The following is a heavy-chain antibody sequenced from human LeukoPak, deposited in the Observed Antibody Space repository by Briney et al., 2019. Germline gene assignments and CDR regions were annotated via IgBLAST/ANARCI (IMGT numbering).Heavy chain of an antibody. V-gene: IGHV4-38-2*02. CDR1: GYSISSSYY. CDR2: IYHSGNT. D-gene: IGHD4-17*01. J-gene: IGHJ4*02. Sequence: PSETLSLTCTVSGYSISSSYYWGWIRQPPGKGLEWIGSIYHSGNTYYNPSLKSRVTISLDTSKNQFSLKLSSVTAADTAMYHCARAGYGDSDFDYWGQGTLVTVSS. CDR3: ARAGYGDSDFDY.